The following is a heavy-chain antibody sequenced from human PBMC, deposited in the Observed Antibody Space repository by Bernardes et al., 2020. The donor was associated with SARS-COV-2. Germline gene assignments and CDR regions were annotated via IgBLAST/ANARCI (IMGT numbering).Heavy chain of an antibody. CDR1: GFTFSSYA. V-gene: IGHV3-23*01. CDR2: ISGSGDRT. CDR3: AKGRDSGYLVPFHY. D-gene: IGHD3-22*01. J-gene: IGHJ4*02. Sequence: GGSLRLSCAASGFTFSSYAMSWVRQAPGKGLEWVSGISGSGDRTTYAGSVKGRFTIPRDTSKSTLYLQMNSLRADDTAVCYCAKGRDSGYLVPFHYWVQGALVNVS.